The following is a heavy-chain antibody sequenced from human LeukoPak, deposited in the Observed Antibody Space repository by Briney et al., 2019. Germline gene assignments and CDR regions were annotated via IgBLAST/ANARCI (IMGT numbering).Heavy chain of an antibody. J-gene: IGHJ4*02. CDR1: GFTFSNFW. CDR3: VRGGFSLDY. CDR2: IKQDGSEK. D-gene: IGHD3-10*01. Sequence: PGGSLRLSCAASGFTFSNFWMSWVRQTPGKGLEWVANIKQDGSEKYYVDSVKGRIIISRDNARNSLYLQMNSPRAEDTAVYYCVRGGFSLDYWGQGTLVTVSS. V-gene: IGHV3-7*01.